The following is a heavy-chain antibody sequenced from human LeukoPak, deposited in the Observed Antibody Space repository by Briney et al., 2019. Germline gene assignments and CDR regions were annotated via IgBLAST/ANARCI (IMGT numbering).Heavy chain of an antibody. J-gene: IGHJ4*02. Sequence: PGGSLRLSCAASGFTFSSYSMNWVRQAPGKGLEWVSSISSSSSYIYYADSVKGRFTISRDNAKTSLYLQMNSLRAEDTAVYYCARDLWDYVWGSYRYTPNFDYWGQGTLVTVSS. D-gene: IGHD3-16*02. CDR1: GFTFSSYS. V-gene: IGHV3-21*01. CDR3: ARDLWDYVWGSYRYTPNFDY. CDR2: ISSSSSYI.